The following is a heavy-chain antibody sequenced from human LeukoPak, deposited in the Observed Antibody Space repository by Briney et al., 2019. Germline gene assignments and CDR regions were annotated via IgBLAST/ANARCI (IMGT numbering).Heavy chain of an antibody. Sequence: GGSLRLSCAASGFTFNGYAMYWVRQAPGKGLEWVSGIFGSGGSAHYADSVKGRLTISRDNSKNTVYLEMDSLRVDDTAVYYCGKTTTGYSSGRYPGWPVDYWGQGTLVTVSS. CDR2: IFGSGGSA. J-gene: IGHJ4*02. CDR3: GKTTTGYSSGRYPGWPVDY. V-gene: IGHV3-23*01. CDR1: GFTFNGYA. D-gene: IGHD6-19*01.